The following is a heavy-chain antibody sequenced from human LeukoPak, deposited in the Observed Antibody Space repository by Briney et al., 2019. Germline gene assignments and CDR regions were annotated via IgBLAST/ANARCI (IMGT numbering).Heavy chain of an antibody. Sequence: ETLSLTCTVSGVSISTSRYYWGWIRQPPGKGLEWIGSIYYSGSTYYNPSLKSRVTISVDTSKNQFSLKLSSVTAADTAVYYCASQKGYSSGWYHYYYYYYYMDVWGKGTTVTVSS. V-gene: IGHV4-39*07. D-gene: IGHD6-19*01. CDR3: ASQKGYSSGWYHYYYYYYYMDV. J-gene: IGHJ6*03. CDR1: GVSISTSRYY. CDR2: IYYSGST.